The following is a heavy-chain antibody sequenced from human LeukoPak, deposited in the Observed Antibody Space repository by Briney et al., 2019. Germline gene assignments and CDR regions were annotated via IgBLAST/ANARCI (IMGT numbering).Heavy chain of an antibody. J-gene: IGHJ4*02. CDR1: GFTFSNAW. Sequence: GGSLRLSCAASGFTFSNAWMSWVRRAPGKGLEWVARIRSKSDGGTTGYAATVKGRFSISRDDSRNTVYLQMNSLRTEDTAVFYCAADVPDNAAQIDYWGQGTLVTVSS. V-gene: IGHV3-15*01. CDR2: IRSKSDGGTT. CDR3: AADVPDNAAQIDY. D-gene: IGHD1-1*01.